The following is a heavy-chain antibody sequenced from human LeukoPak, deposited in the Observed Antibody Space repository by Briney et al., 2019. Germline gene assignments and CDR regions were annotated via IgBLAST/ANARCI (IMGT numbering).Heavy chain of an antibody. CDR3: TRDHRFLERRSGAFDI. CDR2: IRSKAYGGTT. J-gene: IGHJ3*02. V-gene: IGHV3-49*04. CDR1: GFTFGDYA. Sequence: PGGSLRLSCTASGFTFGDYAMSWVRQAPGKGLEWVGFIRSKAYGGTTEYAASVKGRFTISRDDSKSIAYLQMNSLKTEDTAVYYCTRDHRFLERRSGAFDIWGQGTMVTVSS. D-gene: IGHD3-3*01.